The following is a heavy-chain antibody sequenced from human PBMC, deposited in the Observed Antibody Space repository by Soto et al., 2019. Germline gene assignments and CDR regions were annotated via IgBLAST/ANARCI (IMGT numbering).Heavy chain of an antibody. J-gene: IGHJ4*02. CDR2: IYHSGST. D-gene: IGHD1-1*01. Sequence: QLQLQESGSGLVKPSQTLSLTCAVSGGSISSGGYSWSWIRQPPGKGLEWIGYIYHSGSTYYNPSLKSRVTISVDRSKNQFSLKLSSVTAADTALYYCARVVDAYWNYFDYWGQGTLVTVSS. V-gene: IGHV4-30-2*01. CDR3: ARVVDAYWNYFDY. CDR1: GGSISSGGYS.